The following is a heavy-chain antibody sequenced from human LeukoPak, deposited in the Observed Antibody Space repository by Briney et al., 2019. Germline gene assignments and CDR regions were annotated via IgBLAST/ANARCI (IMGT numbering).Heavy chain of an antibody. CDR1: GGSISSYY. D-gene: IGHD6-13*01. CDR3: AREVRDSSSWSPLFDY. CDR2: IYYSGST. V-gene: IGHV4-59*01. J-gene: IGHJ4*02. Sequence: SETLSLTCTVSGGSISSYYWNWIRQPPGKGLEWIGFIYYSGSTNYNPSLKNRVTISVDTSKNQFSLKLTSVTAADTAVYYCAREVRDSSSWSPLFDYWGQGTLVTVSS.